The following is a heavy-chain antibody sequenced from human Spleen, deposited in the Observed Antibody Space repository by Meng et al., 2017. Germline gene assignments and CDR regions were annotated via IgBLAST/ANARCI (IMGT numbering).Heavy chain of an antibody. CDR2: INPNSGGT. Sequence: HVQLLQSGAEVKQPGASVKVSCKASGYTFTGYYIHWVRQAPGQGLEWMGQINPNSGGTKYAWKFQGRVTMTRDTSISTAYMELTRLRSDDTAVYYCARERGHCSATSCSMRDFDYWGQGALVTVSS. V-gene: IGHV1-2*06. CDR1: GYTFTGYY. D-gene: IGHD2-2*01. CDR3: ARERGHCSATSCSMRDFDY. J-gene: IGHJ4*02.